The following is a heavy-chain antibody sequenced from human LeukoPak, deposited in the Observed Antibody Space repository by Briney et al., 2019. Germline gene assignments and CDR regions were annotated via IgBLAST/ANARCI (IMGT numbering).Heavy chain of an antibody. CDR2: INWSGGST. D-gene: IGHD3-22*01. CDR1: GFTFSSYA. Sequence: PGGSLRPSCAASGFTFSSYAMSWVRQAPGKGLEWVSTINWSGGSTGYTDSVKGRFTISRDNAKNSLYLQMNNVRAEDTALYHCAREHYDSSTYYYFDNWGQGALVTVSS. J-gene: IGHJ4*02. CDR3: AREHYDSSTYYYFDN. V-gene: IGHV3-20*01.